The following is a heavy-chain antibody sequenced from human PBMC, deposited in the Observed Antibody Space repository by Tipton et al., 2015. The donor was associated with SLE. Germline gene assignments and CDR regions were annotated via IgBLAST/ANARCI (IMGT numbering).Heavy chain of an antibody. CDR2: ISGSGDNT. J-gene: IGHJ4*02. CDR1: GFTFSSYA. CDR3: APGSWYYAN. Sequence: GSLRLFCAASGFTFSSYAMTWVRQGPGKGLEWVSGISGSGDNTYYADSVKGRFTISRDNSANTLFLQMNSPRAEDTAVYYCAPGSWYYANWGQGTLVTASS. V-gene: IGHV3-23*01. D-gene: IGHD6-13*01.